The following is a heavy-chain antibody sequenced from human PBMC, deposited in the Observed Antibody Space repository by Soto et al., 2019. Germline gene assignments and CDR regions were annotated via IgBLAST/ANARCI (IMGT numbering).Heavy chain of an antibody. J-gene: IGHJ6*02. Sequence: ASVKVSCKASGYTFTGYYMHWVRQAPGQGLEWMGWVNPNSGGTNYAQKFQGRVTMTIDTSTTTAYLELRRLTYDDTAVYFCAKNGHPPYYYYGMDVWGQGAMVTVSS. D-gene: IGHD2-8*01. V-gene: IGHV1-2*02. CDR1: GYTFTGYY. CDR3: AKNGHPPYYYYGMDV. CDR2: VNPNSGGT.